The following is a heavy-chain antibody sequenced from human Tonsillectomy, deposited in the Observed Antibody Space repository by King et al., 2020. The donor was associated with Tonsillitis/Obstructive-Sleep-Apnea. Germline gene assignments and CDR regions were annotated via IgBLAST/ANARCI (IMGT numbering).Heavy chain of an antibody. CDR1: GYTFTSSC. CDR2: ISAYNGHT. J-gene: IGHJ4*02. D-gene: IGHD3-10*01. CDR3: ARDLLTGYYGSGSSTFDY. V-gene: IGHV1-18*01. Sequence: QLVQSGAEVKKPGASVKVSCKASGYTFTSSCINWVRQAPGQGLEWMGWISAYNGHTNYAQNLQGRVTMTTDTSTSTAYMELRSLRSDETAVYYCARDLLTGYYGSGSSTFDYWGQGTLVTVSS.